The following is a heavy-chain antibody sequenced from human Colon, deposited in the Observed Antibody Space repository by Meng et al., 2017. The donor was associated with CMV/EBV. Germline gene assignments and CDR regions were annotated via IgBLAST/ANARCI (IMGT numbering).Heavy chain of an antibody. Sequence: GGSLRLSCAASGITFNFYVVHWVRQAPGKGLEWVSSISSGSTYIYYADSVKGRFTISRDNAKNSLYLQMNSLRAEDTAVYYCAADRVAVGWFDPWGQGTLVTVSS. CDR3: AADRVAVGWFDP. J-gene: IGHJ5*02. D-gene: IGHD2-15*01. V-gene: IGHV3-21*01. CDR1: GITFNFYV. CDR2: ISSGSTYI.